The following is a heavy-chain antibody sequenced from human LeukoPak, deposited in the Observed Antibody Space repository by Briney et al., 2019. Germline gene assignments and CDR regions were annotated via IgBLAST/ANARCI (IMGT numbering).Heavy chain of an antibody. J-gene: IGHJ4*02. D-gene: IGHD6-13*01. V-gene: IGHV1-69*04. CDR2: IIPILGIA. CDR3: ARVRAIMAAGLHAFDY. Sequence: ASEKVSCKASGGTFSSYAISWVRQAPGQGLEWMGRIIPILGIANYAQKFQGRVTITADKSTSTAYMELSSLRSEDTAVYYCARVRAIMAAGLHAFDYWGQGTLVTVSS. CDR1: GGTFSSYA.